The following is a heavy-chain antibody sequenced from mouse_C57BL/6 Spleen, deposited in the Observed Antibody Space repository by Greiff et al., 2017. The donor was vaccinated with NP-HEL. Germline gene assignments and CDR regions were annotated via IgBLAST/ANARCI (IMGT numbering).Heavy chain of an antibody. CDR1: GFTFSSYA. V-gene: IGHV5-9-1*02. J-gene: IGHJ1*03. D-gene: IGHD2-14*01. Sequence: EVKLVESGEGLVKPGGSLKLSCAASGFTFSSYAMSWVRQTPEKRLEWVAYISSGGDYIYYADTVKGRFTISRDNARNTLYLQMSSLKSEDTAMYYCTRVKLGSYWYFDVWGTGTTVTVSS. CDR2: ISSGGDYI. CDR3: TRVKLGSYWYFDV.